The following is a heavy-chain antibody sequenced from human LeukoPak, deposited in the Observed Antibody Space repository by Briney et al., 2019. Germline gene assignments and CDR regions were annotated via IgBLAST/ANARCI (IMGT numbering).Heavy chain of an antibody. Sequence: PGGSLRLSCAASGFTFSSYEMNWVRQAPGKGLEWVSYISSSGSSIYYADSVKGRFTISRDNAKNSLYLQMNSLRAEDTAVYYCARGVNYYDSSGYYFSYWVQGTLVTVSS. CDR1: GFTFSSYE. J-gene: IGHJ4*02. D-gene: IGHD3-22*01. CDR2: ISSSGSSI. V-gene: IGHV3-48*03. CDR3: ARGVNYYDSSGYYFSY.